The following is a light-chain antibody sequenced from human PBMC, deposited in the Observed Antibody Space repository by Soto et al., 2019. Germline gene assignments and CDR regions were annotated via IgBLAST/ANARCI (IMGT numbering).Light chain of an antibody. V-gene: IGKV1-5*01. J-gene: IGKJ2*01. Sequence: DIQMTQSPSTLSASVGDRVTITCRASQSVTNWLAWYQQKPGKAPNLLIYDASRLQSGIPSRFSGSGSGTEFTLTISSLQPDDFATYYCQQYTTYPYTFGQGTKLEMK. CDR1: QSVTNW. CDR2: DAS. CDR3: QQYTTYPYT.